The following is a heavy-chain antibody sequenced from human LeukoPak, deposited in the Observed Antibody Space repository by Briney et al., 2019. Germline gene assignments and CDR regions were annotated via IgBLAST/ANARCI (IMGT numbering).Heavy chain of an antibody. Sequence: GGSLRLSCAASGFTFSDYYMSWIRQAPGKGLEWVSAISGSGGSTYYADSVKGRFTISRDNSKNTLYLQMNSLRAEDTAVYYCARRLGYCSSTSCYVAPFDYWGQGTLVTVSS. D-gene: IGHD2-2*01. CDR1: GFTFSDYY. V-gene: IGHV3-23*01. CDR2: ISGSGGST. J-gene: IGHJ4*02. CDR3: ARRLGYCSSTSCYVAPFDY.